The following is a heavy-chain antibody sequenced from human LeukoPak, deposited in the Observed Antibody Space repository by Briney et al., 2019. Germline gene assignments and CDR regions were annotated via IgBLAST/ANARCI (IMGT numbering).Heavy chain of an antibody. CDR1: GYTFTGYY. V-gene: IGHV1-46*01. CDR2: INPSGGST. Sequence: ASVKVSCKASGYTFTGYYMHWVRQAPGQGLEWMGIINPSGGSTSYAQKFQGRVTMTRDMSTSTVYMELSSLRSEDTAVYYCARVPYYYYYMDVWGKGTTVTVSS. CDR3: ARVPYYYYYMDV. J-gene: IGHJ6*03.